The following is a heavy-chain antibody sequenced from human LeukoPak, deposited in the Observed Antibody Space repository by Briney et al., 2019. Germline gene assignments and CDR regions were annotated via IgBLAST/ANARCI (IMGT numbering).Heavy chain of an antibody. CDR1: GFTFSTYW. CDR2: IKQDGSEK. D-gene: IGHD3-10*01. V-gene: IGHV3-7*01. CDR3: ARNSGSHP. Sequence: PGGSLRLSCAASGFTFSTYWMTWVRQAPGKGLEWVANIKQDGSEKYYVDSVKGRFTTSRDNAKDSLYLQMNSLRAEDTAVYYCARNSGSHPWGQGTLVTVSS. J-gene: IGHJ5*02.